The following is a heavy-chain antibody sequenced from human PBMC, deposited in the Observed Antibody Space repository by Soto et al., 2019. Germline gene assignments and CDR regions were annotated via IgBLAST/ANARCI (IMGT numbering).Heavy chain of an antibody. D-gene: IGHD6-19*01. CDR2: IIPIFGTA. V-gene: IGHV1-69*13. CDR1: GGTFSSYA. Sequence: SVKVSCKASGGTFSSYAISCVRQAPGQGLEWMGGIIPIFGTANYAQKFQGRVTITADESTSTAYMELSSLRSEDTAVYYCARSSSRSSGWHIRYYYYYGMDVWGQGTTVTVSS. J-gene: IGHJ6*02. CDR3: ARSSSRSSGWHIRYYYYYGMDV.